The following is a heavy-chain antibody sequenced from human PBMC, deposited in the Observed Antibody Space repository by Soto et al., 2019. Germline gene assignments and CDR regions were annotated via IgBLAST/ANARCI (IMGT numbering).Heavy chain of an antibody. CDR2: ISAYNGDT. Sequence: GASVKVSCKASGYSFTTHGISWVRRAPGHGLEWMGWISAYNGDTHYGQRFQGRLTMTTDTSTSTAYMELRSLTSDDTAVYYCARDPPFSGILRGTPLMDVWGQGTTVTVS. V-gene: IGHV1-18*04. J-gene: IGHJ6*02. CDR3: ARDPPFSGILRGTPLMDV. CDR1: GYSFTTHG. D-gene: IGHD4-17*01.